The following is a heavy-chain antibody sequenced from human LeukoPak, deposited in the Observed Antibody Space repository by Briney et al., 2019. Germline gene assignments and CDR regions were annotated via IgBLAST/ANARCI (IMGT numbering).Heavy chain of an antibody. J-gene: IGHJ4*02. Sequence: GGSLRFSCAASAFTFSNYWMSWVRQSPGKGLEWVANMKEDGGEINYVDSVEGRFTISRDNAKNSLYLQMNSLRVDDTAVYYCVRDRGYSTFDYWGQGTLVTVSS. CDR2: MKEDGGEI. CDR3: VRDRGYSTFDY. D-gene: IGHD4-23*01. CDR1: AFTFSNYW. V-gene: IGHV3-7*01.